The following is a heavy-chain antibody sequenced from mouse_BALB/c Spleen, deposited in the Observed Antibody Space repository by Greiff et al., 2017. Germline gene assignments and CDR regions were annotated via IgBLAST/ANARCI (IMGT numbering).Heavy chain of an antibody. D-gene: IGHD1-1*01. CDR3: ARNYYGSSYWYFDV. CDR1: GYSITSDYA. J-gene: IGHJ1*01. Sequence: EVKLMESGPGLVKPSQSLSLTCTVTGYSITSDYAWNWIRQFPGNKLEWMGYISYSGSTSYNPSLKSRISITRDTSKNQFFLQLNSVTTEDTATYYCARNYYGSSYWYFDVWGAGTTVTVSS. CDR2: ISYSGST. V-gene: IGHV3-2*02.